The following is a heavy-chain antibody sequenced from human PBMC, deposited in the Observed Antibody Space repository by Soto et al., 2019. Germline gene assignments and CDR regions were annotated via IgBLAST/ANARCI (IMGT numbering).Heavy chain of an antibody. V-gene: IGHV3-33*01. CDR3: ARGRIPSAILDWFEP. D-gene: IGHD2-2*01. J-gene: IGHJ5*02. CDR1: GFTFDRYG. CDR2: IWSDGSTE. Sequence: PVGSLRLSCAASGFTFDRYGMHWVRQAPGKGQEWVAVIWSDGSTEYYADSVKGRFTISRDNSKNTMYLQMNSLRGEDTGVYYCARGRIPSAILDWFEPWGQGPLVTVSS.